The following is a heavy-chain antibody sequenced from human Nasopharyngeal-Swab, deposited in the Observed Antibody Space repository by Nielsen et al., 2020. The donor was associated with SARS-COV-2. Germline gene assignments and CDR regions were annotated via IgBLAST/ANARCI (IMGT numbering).Heavy chain of an antibody. J-gene: IGHJ6*04. D-gene: IGHD3-10*01. CDR2: IYYTGST. CDR3: ARHFRGGDV. V-gene: IGHV4-59*08. CDR1: GFTFSSYA. Sequence: SQTLSLTCAASGFTFSSYAMSWVRQAPGKGLEWIGYIYYTGSTNYNPSLKSRLTISVDRSKNQFSLRLSSVTAADTAVYYCARHFRGGDVWGNGTTVTVSS.